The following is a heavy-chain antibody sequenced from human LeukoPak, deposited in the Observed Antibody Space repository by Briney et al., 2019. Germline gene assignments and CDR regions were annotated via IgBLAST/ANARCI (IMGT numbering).Heavy chain of an antibody. D-gene: IGHD3-3*01. CDR3: AREVGEGDFWSGYYFGYYGMDV. J-gene: IGHJ6*02. CDR2: INSDGSST. V-gene: IGHV3-74*01. Sequence: GGSLRLSCAASGFTFSSYWMHWVRQAPGKGLVWVSRINSDGSSTSYADSVKGRFTISRDNAKNTLYLQMNSLRAEDTAVYYCAREVGEGDFWSGYYFGYYGMDVWGQGTTVTVSS. CDR1: GFTFSSYW.